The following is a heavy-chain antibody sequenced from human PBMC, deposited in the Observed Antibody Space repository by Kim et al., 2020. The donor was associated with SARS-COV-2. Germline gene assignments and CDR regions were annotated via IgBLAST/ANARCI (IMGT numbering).Heavy chain of an antibody. Sequence: SQTLSLTCAISGDSVSTNDAAWNWIRQSPSRGLEWLGRTYYRSKWYNEFVVSVKSRITIIPDTSKNQLSLQLNSVTPEDTAVYYCARNRYDGASRYNYYMDVWGKGTTVTVSS. CDR2: TYYRSKWYN. CDR1: GDSVSTNDAA. CDR3: ARNRYDGASRYNYYMDV. D-gene: IGHD2-8*01. J-gene: IGHJ6*03. V-gene: IGHV6-1*01.